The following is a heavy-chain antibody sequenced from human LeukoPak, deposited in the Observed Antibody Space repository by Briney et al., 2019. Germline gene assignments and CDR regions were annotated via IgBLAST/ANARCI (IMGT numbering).Heavy chain of an antibody. Sequence: GGSLRLSCAASGFTFSSYAMHWVRQAPGKGLEWVAVISYDGSNKYYADSVKGRYTISRDNSKNTLYLQMNSLRAEDTAVYYCARDSSPYYYGSGSHDYWGQGTLVTVSS. CDR2: ISYDGSNK. CDR1: GFTFSSYA. J-gene: IGHJ4*02. CDR3: ARDSSPYYYGSGSHDY. V-gene: IGHV3-30*04. D-gene: IGHD3-10*01.